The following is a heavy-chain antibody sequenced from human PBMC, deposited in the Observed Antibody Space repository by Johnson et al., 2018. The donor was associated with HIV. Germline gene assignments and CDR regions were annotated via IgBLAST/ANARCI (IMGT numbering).Heavy chain of an antibody. Sequence: QMLLVESGGGVVQLGRSLRLSCAASGFTFSSYAMHWVRQAPGKGLEWVAVISYDGSNKYYADSVKGRFTISRDNSKNTLYLQMNSLKTEDTAVYYCTYPSPYYDSSGYPDAFDIWGQGTMVTVSS. CDR1: GFTFSSYA. J-gene: IGHJ3*02. D-gene: IGHD3-22*01. CDR3: TYPSPYYDSSGYPDAFDI. CDR2: ISYDGSNK. V-gene: IGHV3-30*04.